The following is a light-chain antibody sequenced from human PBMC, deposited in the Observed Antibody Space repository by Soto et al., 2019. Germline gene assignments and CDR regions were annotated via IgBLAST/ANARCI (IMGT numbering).Light chain of an antibody. CDR3: QQYNNWTLT. CDR2: GAS. V-gene: IGKV3-15*01. Sequence: EIVMTQSPATLSVSPGERATLSCRASQSVSGNLAWYQQNPGQPPRLLIYGASTRATGIQARFSGSGSGPEFTLTISSLQSEDFAVYYCQQYNNWTLTFGGGTKVEIK. J-gene: IGKJ4*01. CDR1: QSVSGN.